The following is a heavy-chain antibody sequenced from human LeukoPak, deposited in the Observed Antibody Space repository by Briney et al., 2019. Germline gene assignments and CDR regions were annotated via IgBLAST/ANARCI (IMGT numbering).Heavy chain of an antibody. V-gene: IGHV1-2*06. J-gene: IGHJ3*02. CDR2: INPNSGET. CDR1: GFTFTGYY. Sequence: ASVKVSCRTSGFTFTGYYVHWVRQAPGQGLEWMGRINPNSGETIYAERFQGRVTMTRDTSISTAYMELSSLRSDDTAVYYCARDVDAFDIWGQGTMVTVSS. CDR3: ARDVDAFDI.